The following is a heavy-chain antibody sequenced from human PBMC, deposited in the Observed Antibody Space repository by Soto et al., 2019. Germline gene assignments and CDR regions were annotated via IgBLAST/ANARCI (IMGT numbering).Heavy chain of an antibody. V-gene: IGHV4-39*01. Sequence: PSETLSLTCTVSGGSISSSSYYWGWIRQPPGKGLEWIGSIYYSGSTYYNPSLKSRVTISVDTSKNQFSLKLSSVTAADTAVYYCAGTGRSYDYIWGSYRGDWFDPWGQGTLVTVS. CDR1: GGSISSSSYY. CDR2: IYYSGST. D-gene: IGHD3-16*02. J-gene: IGHJ5*02. CDR3: AGTGRSYDYIWGSYRGDWFDP.